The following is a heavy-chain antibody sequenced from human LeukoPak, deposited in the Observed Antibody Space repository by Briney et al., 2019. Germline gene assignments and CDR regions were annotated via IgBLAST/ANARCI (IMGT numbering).Heavy chain of an antibody. Sequence: ASVNVSCKASGYTFTSHYIYWARQAPGQGPEWMGWVDPDSGGTKYAQNFQGRVTMTRDTSISTAYMEVRGLRSDDTAVYFCAKGHYGMDVWGQGTTVTVSS. V-gene: IGHV1-2*02. CDR1: GYTFTSHY. CDR2: VDPDSGGT. J-gene: IGHJ6*02. CDR3: AKGHYGMDV.